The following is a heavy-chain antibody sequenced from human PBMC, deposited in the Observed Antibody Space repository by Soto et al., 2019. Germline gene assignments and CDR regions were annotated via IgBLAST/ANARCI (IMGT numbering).Heavy chain of an antibody. Sequence: SETLSLTCAVSGGSIGSGGDSWSWIRQPPGKGLEWIGYIYHSGSTYYNPSLKSRVTISVDRSKNQFSLKLNSMTAADTAVYYCARVPTPWGQGTLVTV. V-gene: IGHV4-30-2*01. CDR1: GGSIGSGGDS. J-gene: IGHJ5*02. CDR3: ARVPTP. CDR2: IYHSGST.